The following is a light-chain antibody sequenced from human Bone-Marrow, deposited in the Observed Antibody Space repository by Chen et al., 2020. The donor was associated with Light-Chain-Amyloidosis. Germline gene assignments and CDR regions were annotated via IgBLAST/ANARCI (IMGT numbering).Light chain of an antibody. CDR3: QSADSSGTYEVI. CDR1: DLPTQY. V-gene: IGLV3-25*03. CDR2: RDT. J-gene: IGLJ2*01. Sequence: SYELTQPPSVSVSPGQTARITCSGDDLPTQYAYWYQQKPGQAPVLGIQRDTERPSGISERFSGSSSGTTATLTISGVQAEDEADYHCQSADSSGTYEVIFGGGTKLTVL.